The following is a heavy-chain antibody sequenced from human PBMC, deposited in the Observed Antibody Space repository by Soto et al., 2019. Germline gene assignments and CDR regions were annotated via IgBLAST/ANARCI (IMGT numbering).Heavy chain of an antibody. J-gene: IGHJ4*02. Sequence: EVQLVESGGGLVKPGGSLRLSCAASGFTFSSYSMNWVRQAPGKGLEWVSSISSSSSYIYYADSVKGRFTISRDNAKNSLYLQMNSLRAEDTAVYYCARELHAGYSSSWYPGVDYWGQGTLVTVSS. CDR1: GFTFSSYS. CDR2: ISSSSSYI. D-gene: IGHD6-13*01. V-gene: IGHV3-21*01. CDR3: ARELHAGYSSSWYPGVDY.